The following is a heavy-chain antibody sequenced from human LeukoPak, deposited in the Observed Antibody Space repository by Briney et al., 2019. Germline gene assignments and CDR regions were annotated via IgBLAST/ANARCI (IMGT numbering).Heavy chain of an antibody. Sequence: SETLSLTCTVAGGSISSSSYYWGWIRQPPGKGLEWIGSIYYSGSTYYNPSLKSRVTISVDTSKNQFSLKLSSVTAADTAVYYCARSSRWFGGAFDIWGQGTMVTVSS. D-gene: IGHD6-13*01. CDR2: IYYSGST. J-gene: IGHJ3*02. CDR1: GGSISSSSYY. V-gene: IGHV4-39*07. CDR3: ARSSRWFGGAFDI.